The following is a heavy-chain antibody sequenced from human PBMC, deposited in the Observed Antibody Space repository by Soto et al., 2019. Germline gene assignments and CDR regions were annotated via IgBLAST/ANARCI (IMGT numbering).Heavy chain of an antibody. Sequence: VQLVQSGAEVKKPGSSVSVSCETSGDTFTSLTVNWLRQAPGQGLEWMGGIIPVFGSPNYAEKFQGRLTITADTSTNTAYMELRRLKSEDTAVYFCARDITGTNNWFDPWGQGTLVTVSS. D-gene: IGHD1-7*01. CDR2: IIPVFGSP. CDR3: ARDITGTNNWFDP. CDR1: GDTFTSLT. J-gene: IGHJ5*02. V-gene: IGHV1-69*06.